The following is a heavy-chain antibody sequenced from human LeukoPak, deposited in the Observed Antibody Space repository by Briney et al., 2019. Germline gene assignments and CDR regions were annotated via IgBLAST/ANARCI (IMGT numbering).Heavy chain of an antibody. CDR1: GFTFSSYA. J-gene: IGHJ4*02. V-gene: IGHV3-23*01. D-gene: IGHD6-13*01. CDR2: ISGSGGST. Sequence: QTGGSLRLSCAASGFTFSSYAMSWVRQAPGKGLEWVSAISGSGGSTYYADSVKGRFTISRDNAKNSLYLQMNSLRAEDTAVYYCARDGGYSSSWYPFNFDYWGQGTLVTVSS. CDR3: ARDGGYSSSWYPFNFDY.